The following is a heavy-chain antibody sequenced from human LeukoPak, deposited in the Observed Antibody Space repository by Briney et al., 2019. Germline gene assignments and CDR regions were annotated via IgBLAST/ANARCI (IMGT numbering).Heavy chain of an antibody. CDR2: IYSGGSA. CDR3: ARAADHYYGLDV. V-gene: IGHV3-66*01. J-gene: IGHJ6*02. Sequence: GGSLRLSCAASDFTVSTNYMTWVRQAPGKGLEWVSIIYSGGSAFYADSVWGRFTISRDNSKKTLYLQMNRLRADDTAVYYCARAADHYYGLDVWGQGTTVTVSS. CDR1: DFTVSTNY. D-gene: IGHD6-13*01.